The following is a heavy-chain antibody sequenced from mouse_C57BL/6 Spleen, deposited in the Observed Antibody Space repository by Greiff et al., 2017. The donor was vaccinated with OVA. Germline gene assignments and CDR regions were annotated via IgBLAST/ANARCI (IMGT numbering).Heavy chain of an antibody. CDR1: GYTFTSYW. CDR3: ARGEDGYFAWFAY. Sequence: QVQLQQPGAELVMPGASVKLSCKASGYTFTSYWMHWVKQRPGQGLEWIGEIDPSDSYTNYNQKFKGKSTLTVDKSSSTAYMQLSSLTSEDSAVYYCARGEDGYFAWFAYWGQGTLVTVSA. CDR2: IDPSDSYT. D-gene: IGHD2-3*01. J-gene: IGHJ3*01. V-gene: IGHV1-69*01.